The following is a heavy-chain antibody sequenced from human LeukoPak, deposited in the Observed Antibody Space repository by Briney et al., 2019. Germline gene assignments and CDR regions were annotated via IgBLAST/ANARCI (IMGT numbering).Heavy chain of an antibody. CDR1: GFTFSSVW. D-gene: IGHD3-16*01. CDR3: TTVHGAGPVNFDY. J-gene: IGHJ4*02. CDR2: IKSRTGGETT. V-gene: IGHV3-15*01. Sequence: PGGSLRLSCTASGFTFSSVWMTWVRQAPGKGLEWVGRIKSRTGGETTDYAAPVKGRFSISRDDSENTLYLQMNSLKNEDTAVYFCTTVHGAGPVNFDYWGQGSLVTVSS.